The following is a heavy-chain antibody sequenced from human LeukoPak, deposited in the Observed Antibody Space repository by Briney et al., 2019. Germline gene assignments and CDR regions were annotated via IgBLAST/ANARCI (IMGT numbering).Heavy chain of an antibody. Sequence: SGGTLSLSCAASGFTFSSYAMSWVRQAPGKGLEWVSSISNSGGSTYYAGSVKSRFTISRDNSKNPLYRQMNSLRAEDTAVYYCAKRGSGYSYGHEYYFDHGGQGTRVTVSS. CDR1: GFTFSSYA. CDR2: ISNSGGST. CDR3: AKRGSGYSYGHEYYFDH. J-gene: IGHJ4*02. D-gene: IGHD5-18*01. V-gene: IGHV3-23*01.